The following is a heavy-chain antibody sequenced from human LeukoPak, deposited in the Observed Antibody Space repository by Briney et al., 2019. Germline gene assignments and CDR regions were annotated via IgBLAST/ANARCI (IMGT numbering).Heavy chain of an antibody. CDR1: GYSISSGYY. J-gene: IGHJ4*02. CDR3: ARVLHAPYLTDS. CDR2: VFRLQTVRT. D-gene: IGHD2-8*01. Sequence: SETLSLTCAVSGYSISSGYYWAWFRQPPGKGLEWIATVFRLQTVRTFNNPSLGSRVTMSLPPSHNQCSLNLTSVTAPDTALYFCARVLHAPYLTDSWGQGTLVTVSS. V-gene: IGHV4-38-2*01.